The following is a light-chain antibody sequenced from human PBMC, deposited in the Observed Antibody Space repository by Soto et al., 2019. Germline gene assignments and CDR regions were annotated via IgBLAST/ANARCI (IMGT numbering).Light chain of an antibody. CDR2: EGS. CDR3: CSYAGSSTWV. Sequence: QSVLTQPASVSGSPGQSITISCTGTSSDVGSYNLVSWYQQHPGKAPKLMIYEGSERPSGVSNRFSGSKSGNTASLTISGLQAEDEADYSCCSYAGSSTWVFGGGTKLTVL. CDR1: SSDVGSYNL. J-gene: IGLJ3*02. V-gene: IGLV2-23*01.